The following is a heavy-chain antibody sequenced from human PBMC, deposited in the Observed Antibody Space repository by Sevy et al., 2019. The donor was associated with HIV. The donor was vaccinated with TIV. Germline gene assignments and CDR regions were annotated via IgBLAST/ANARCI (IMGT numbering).Heavy chain of an antibody. CDR1: GYSFTSYW. CDR2: IYPGDSDT. CDR3: AVTYYDSSGYRHPYYFDY. D-gene: IGHD3-22*01. Sequence: GESLKISCKGSGYSFTSYWIGWVRQMPGKGLEWMGIIYPGDSDTRYSPSFQGQVTISADKSIGTAYLQWSSLKASDTAMYYCAVTYYDSSGYRHPYYFDYWGQGTLVTVSS. V-gene: IGHV5-51*01. J-gene: IGHJ4*02.